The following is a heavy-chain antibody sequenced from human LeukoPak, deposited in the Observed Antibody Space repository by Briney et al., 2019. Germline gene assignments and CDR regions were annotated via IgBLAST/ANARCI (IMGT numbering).Heavy chain of an antibody. J-gene: IGHJ6*02. CDR3: ARHYCSGGDCYSGHSYYYGMDI. CDR2: IYSGGSI. V-gene: IGHV3-53*04. D-gene: IGHD2-15*01. Sequence: PGGSLRLSCVASGFSVSTNYISWVRQAPGKGLEWVSVIYSGGSIYYADSVKGRFTISRHNFKNTLYLQMNSLRAEDTAVYYCARHYCSGGDCYSGHSYYYGMDIRGLGTTVTVS. CDR1: GFSVSTNY.